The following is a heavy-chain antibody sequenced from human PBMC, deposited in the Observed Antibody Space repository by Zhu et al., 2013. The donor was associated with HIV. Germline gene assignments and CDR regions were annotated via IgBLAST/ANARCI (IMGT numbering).Heavy chain of an antibody. Sequence: QVQLVQSGAEVKKPGASVKVSCKASGYTFTSYYMHWVRQAPGQGLEWMGIINPNGGSTSYAQKFQGRVTMTRDTSTSTVYMELSSLRSEDTAVYYCARGLPVTMVRGVFIGFGYWGQGTLVTVSS. CDR3: ARGLPVTMVRGVFIGFGY. CDR2: INPNGGST. J-gene: IGHJ4*02. D-gene: IGHD3-10*01. CDR1: GYTFTSYY. V-gene: IGHV1-46*03.